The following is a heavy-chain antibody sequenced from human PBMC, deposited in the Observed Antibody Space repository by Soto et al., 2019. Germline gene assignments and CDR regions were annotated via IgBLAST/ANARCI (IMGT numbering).Heavy chain of an antibody. CDR1: GFTFSSYS. V-gene: IGHV3-48*02. CDR3: ARVATTVTPYYYYGMDV. Sequence: EVQLVESGGGLVQPGGSLRLSCAASGFTFSSYSMYWVRQAPGTGLEWVSYISSSSSTIYYADSVKGRFTISRDNAKNSLYLQMNSLRDEDTAVYYCARVATTVTPYYYYGMDVWGQGTTVTVSS. CDR2: ISSSSSTI. D-gene: IGHD4-17*01. J-gene: IGHJ6*02.